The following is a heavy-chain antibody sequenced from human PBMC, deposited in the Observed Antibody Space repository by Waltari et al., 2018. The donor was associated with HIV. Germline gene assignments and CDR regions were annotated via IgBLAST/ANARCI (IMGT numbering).Heavy chain of an antibody. V-gene: IGHV1-24*01. CDR2: FYPKNGKP. CDR3: VTLYNESPLYSNF. J-gene: IGHJ1*01. CDR1: GYPPSDLS. D-gene: IGHD2-15*01. Sequence: QLIQSTTALKRPGASVTIPCQVSGYPPSDLSMHWVRQGRGTRLEWRGGFYPKNGKPVYSQGFWGRVSLAEDTSEDTAFLELNRLTSDDTAVYYCVTLYNESPLYSNFWGQGTLVTV.